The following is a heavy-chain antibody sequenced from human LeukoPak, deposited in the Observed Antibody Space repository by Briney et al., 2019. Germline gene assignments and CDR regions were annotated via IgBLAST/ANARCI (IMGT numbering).Heavy chain of an antibody. D-gene: IGHD6-19*01. Sequence: SETLSLTCTVSGGSLSSYYWSWIRQPPGKGLERIGYIYYSGSTNYNPSLKSRVTISVDTSKNQFSLKLSSVTAADTAVYYCARVMGSGWYAHAFDIWGQGTMVTVSS. CDR2: IYYSGST. CDR3: ARVMGSGWYAHAFDI. V-gene: IGHV4-59*12. CDR1: GGSLSSYY. J-gene: IGHJ3*02.